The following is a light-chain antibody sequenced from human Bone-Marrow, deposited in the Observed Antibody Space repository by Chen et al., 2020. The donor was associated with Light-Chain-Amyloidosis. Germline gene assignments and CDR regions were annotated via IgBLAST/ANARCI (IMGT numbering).Light chain of an antibody. V-gene: IGKV3-15*01. CDR2: GVS. J-gene: IGKJ2*01. CDR1: QSVSTN. CDR3: QQYNNWPLYT. Sequence: EIVMTQSPATLSVSPGERVTLSRRASQSVSTNLAWYQQKPGQAPRLLIYGVSTRATGIPARFSGSGSGTEFTLTISSLQSEDFAVYYCQQYNNWPLYTFGQGNKLEIK.